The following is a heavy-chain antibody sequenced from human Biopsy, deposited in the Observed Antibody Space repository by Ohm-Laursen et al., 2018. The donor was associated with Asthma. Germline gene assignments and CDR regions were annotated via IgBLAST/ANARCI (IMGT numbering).Heavy chain of an antibody. CDR1: GYPFTDYY. CDR2: IDPNRGGT. Sequence: VSSVKVSCKASGYPFTDYYVHWVRQAPGHGLEWMGRIDPNRGGTHYAQKFLGRVAMTRDTSVNTAFMVLSRLRSDDTAVYYCARIKIRIGAGTDRYFDLWGRGTLVTVSS. D-gene: IGHD3-16*01. V-gene: IGHV1-2*06. CDR3: ARIKIRIGAGTDRYFDL. J-gene: IGHJ2*01.